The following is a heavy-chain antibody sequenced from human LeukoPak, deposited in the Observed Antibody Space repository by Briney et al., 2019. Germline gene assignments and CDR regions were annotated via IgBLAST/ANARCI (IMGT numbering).Heavy chain of an antibody. V-gene: IGHV4-34*01. Sequence: SETLSLTCTVSGGSISSYYWSWIRQPPGKGLEWIGEINHSGSTNYNPSLKSRVTISVDTSKNQFSLKLSSVTAADTAVYYCAIGTYYDFWSGYCWGQGTLVTVSS. CDR3: AIGTYYDFWSGYC. J-gene: IGHJ4*02. D-gene: IGHD3-3*01. CDR2: INHSGST. CDR1: GGSISSYY.